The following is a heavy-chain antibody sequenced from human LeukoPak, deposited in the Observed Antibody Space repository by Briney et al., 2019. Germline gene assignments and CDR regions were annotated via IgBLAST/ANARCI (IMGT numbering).Heavy chain of an antibody. V-gene: IGHV3-9*01. CDR2: ITWNSNDI. D-gene: IGHD1-1*01. J-gene: IGHJ4*02. CDR3: AKDMSAAYNLNVGIDY. CDR1: GFTFEDYA. Sequence: GGSLRLSCAASGFTFEDYAMQWVRQAPGKGLEWVSGITWNSNDIGYADSVKGRFTISRDNAKNSLYLQMNSLRAEDTAFYYCAKDMSAAYNLNVGIDYWGQGILVTVSS.